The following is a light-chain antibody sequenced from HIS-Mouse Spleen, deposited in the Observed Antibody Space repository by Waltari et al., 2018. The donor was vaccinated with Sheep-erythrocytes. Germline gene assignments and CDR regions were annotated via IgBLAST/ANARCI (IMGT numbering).Light chain of an antibody. CDR3: CSYAGSYNHV. J-gene: IGLJ1*01. Sequence: QSALTQPRSVSGSPGPSVTISCTGTRSDVGGYNYVSWYQQYPGKAPKLMIYDVSKRPSGVPDRFSGSKSGNTASLTISGLQAEDEADYYCCSYAGSYNHVFATGTKVTVL. CDR2: DVS. V-gene: IGLV2-11*01. CDR1: RSDVGGYNY.